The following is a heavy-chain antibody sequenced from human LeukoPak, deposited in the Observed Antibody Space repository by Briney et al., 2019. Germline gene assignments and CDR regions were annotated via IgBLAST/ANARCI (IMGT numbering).Heavy chain of an antibody. CDR3: TTGSIWVGAFDI. D-gene: IGHD7-27*01. CDR1: GFTFTNAW. CDR2: IKRKGDGGTA. J-gene: IGHJ3*02. Sequence: PGGSLRLPCAASGFTFTNAWMTWVRQAPGKGLEWVGRIKRKGDGGTADYAAPVKGRFTISRDDSKATLYLQMNSLKIDDTAVYYCTTGSIWVGAFDIWGQGTMVTV. V-gene: IGHV3-15*01.